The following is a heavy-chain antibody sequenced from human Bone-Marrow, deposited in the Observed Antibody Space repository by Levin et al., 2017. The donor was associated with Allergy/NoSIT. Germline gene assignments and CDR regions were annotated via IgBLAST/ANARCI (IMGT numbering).Heavy chain of an antibody. CDR2: INHSGST. CDR1: GGSFSGYY. CDR3: ARDPIAVAGTRAIGDAFDI. Sequence: GSLRLSCAVYGGSFSGYYWSWIRQPPGKGLEWIGEINHSGSTNYNPSLKSRVTISVDTSKNQFSLKLSSVTAADTAVYYCARDPIAVAGTRAIGDAFDIWGQGTMVTVSS. V-gene: IGHV4-34*01. D-gene: IGHD6-19*01. J-gene: IGHJ3*02.